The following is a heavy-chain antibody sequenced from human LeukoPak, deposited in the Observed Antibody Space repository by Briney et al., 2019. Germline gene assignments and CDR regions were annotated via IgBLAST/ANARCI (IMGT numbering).Heavy chain of an antibody. CDR3: ARDIRTGTIDY. CDR1: GDSISSGGFY. J-gene: IGHJ4*02. D-gene: IGHD1-7*01. V-gene: IGHV4-31*03. Sequence: SETLSLTCTVSGDSISSGGFYWSWIRQHPGKGLEWIGYIYHSGSTYYNPSLKSRVIISVDTSKNQFSLKLSSVTAADTAVYYCARDIRTGTIDYWGQGTLVTVSS. CDR2: IYHSGST.